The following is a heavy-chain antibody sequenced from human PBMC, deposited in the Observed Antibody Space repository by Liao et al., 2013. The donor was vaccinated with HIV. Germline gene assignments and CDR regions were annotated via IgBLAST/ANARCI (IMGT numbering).Heavy chain of an antibody. CDR3: ARGPMVVAATRPYFDY. Sequence: QVQLQQWGAGLLKPSETLSLTCAVYGGSFSGYYWSWIRQPPGKGLEWIGEINHSGSTNYNPSLKSRVTISVDTSKNQFSLKLSSVTAADTAVYYCARGPMVVAATRPYFDYWGQGNPGHRLL. J-gene: IGHJ4*02. CDR1: GGSFSGYY. CDR2: INHSGST. V-gene: IGHV4-34*01. D-gene: IGHD2-15*01.